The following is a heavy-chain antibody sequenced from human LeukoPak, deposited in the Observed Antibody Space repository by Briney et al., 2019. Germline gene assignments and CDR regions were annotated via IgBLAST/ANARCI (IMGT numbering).Heavy chain of an antibody. CDR3: ARFSRYYDFWSGLLDY. V-gene: IGHV3-74*01. D-gene: IGHD3-3*01. J-gene: IGHJ4*02. CDR2: INSDGSST. Sequence: PGGSLRLSCAASGFTFSSYWMHWVRQAPGKGLVWVSRINSDGSSTSHADSVKGRFTISRDNAKNTLYLQMNSLRAEDTAVYYCARFSRYYDFWSGLLDYWGQGTLVTVSS. CDR1: GFTFSSYW.